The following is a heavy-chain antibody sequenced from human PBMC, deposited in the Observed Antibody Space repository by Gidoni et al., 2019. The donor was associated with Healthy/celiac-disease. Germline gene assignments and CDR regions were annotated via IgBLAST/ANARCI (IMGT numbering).Heavy chain of an antibody. J-gene: IGHJ4*02. V-gene: IGHV5-51*01. CDR1: GYSLTSYW. CDR2: IYPGDSDT. Sequence: EVQLVQSGAEVQKTGESPKHSCQGSGYSLTSYWIGWVRQMPGKGLEWMGIIYPGDSDTRYSPSFQGQVTISADKSISTAYLQWSSLKASDTAMYYCARHYSGDSSRGYYFDYWGQGTLVTVSS. CDR3: ARHYSGDSSRGYYFDY. D-gene: IGHD3-22*01.